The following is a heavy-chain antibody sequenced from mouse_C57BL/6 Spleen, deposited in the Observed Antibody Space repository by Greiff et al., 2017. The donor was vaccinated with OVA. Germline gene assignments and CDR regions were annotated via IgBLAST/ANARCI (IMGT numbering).Heavy chain of an antibody. CDR2: ILPGSGST. Sequence: QVQLQQSGAELMKPGASVKLSCKATGYTFTGYWIEWVKQRPGHGLEWIGEILPGSGSTKYNEKFKGKATFTADTSSHTAYMQLSSLTTEDSAIDCCAGWDYDGRPGAYWGQGTLVTVSA. CDR1: GYTFTGYW. CDR3: AGWDYDGRPGAY. J-gene: IGHJ3*01. D-gene: IGHD2-4*01. V-gene: IGHV1-9*01.